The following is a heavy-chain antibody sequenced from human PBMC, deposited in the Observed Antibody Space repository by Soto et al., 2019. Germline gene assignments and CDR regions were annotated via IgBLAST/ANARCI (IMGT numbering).Heavy chain of an antibody. Sequence: GGSLRLSCAASGFTFSSYAMSWVRQAPGKGLEWVSAISGSGGSTYYADSVKGRFTISRDNSKNTLYLQMNSLRAEDTAVYYCAKVRYDMLTGYYHPLYYYYGMDVWGQGTTVTVSS. D-gene: IGHD3-9*01. J-gene: IGHJ6*02. CDR1: GFTFSSYA. V-gene: IGHV3-23*01. CDR3: AKVRYDMLTGYYHPLYYYYGMDV. CDR2: ISGSGGST.